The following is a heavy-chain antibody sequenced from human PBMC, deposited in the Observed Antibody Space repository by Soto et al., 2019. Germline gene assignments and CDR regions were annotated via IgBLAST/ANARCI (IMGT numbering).Heavy chain of an antibody. V-gene: IGHV4-39*01. CDR1: GGSISSSSYY. CDR2: IYYSGST. D-gene: IGHD5-18*01. Sequence: QLQLQESGPGLVKPSETLSLTCTVSGGSISSSSYYWGWIRQPPGKGLEWIGSIYYSGSTYYNPSLKSRVTISVDTSKNQFSLKLSSVTAADTAVYYCARLESTKEGTAMVKYGKFDYWGQGTLVTVSS. J-gene: IGHJ4*02. CDR3: ARLESTKEGTAMVKYGKFDY.